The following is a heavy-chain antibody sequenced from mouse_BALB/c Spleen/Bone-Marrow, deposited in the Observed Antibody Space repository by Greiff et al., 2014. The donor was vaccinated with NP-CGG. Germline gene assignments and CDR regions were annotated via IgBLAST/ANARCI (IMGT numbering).Heavy chain of an antibody. D-gene: IGHD2-1*01. CDR2: IDPAKGNT. J-gene: IGHJ3*01. V-gene: IGHV14-3*02. CDR1: GFNIKDSY. Sequence: VQLKESGAELVKPGASVKLSCTASGFNIKDSYLRWVKQRPEQGLDWIGRIDPAKGNTNYDPKFQGKATITAGTSSNTAYLQLSSLTPEDTAVYFCARNYPFAYWGQGTLVTVSA. CDR3: ARNYPFAY.